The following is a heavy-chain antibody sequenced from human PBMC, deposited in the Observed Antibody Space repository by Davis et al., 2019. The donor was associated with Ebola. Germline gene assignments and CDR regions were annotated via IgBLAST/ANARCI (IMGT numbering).Heavy chain of an antibody. D-gene: IGHD5-12*01. Sequence: GGSLRLSCKGSGYSFTNYWISWVRQMPGKGLEWMGRIDPSDSYTNYSPSFQGHVTISADKSISTAYLQWSSLKASDTAMYYCARHVERGYSGYDFDYWGQGTLVTVSS. J-gene: IGHJ4*02. CDR3: ARHVERGYSGYDFDY. CDR1: GYSFTNYW. V-gene: IGHV5-10-1*01. CDR2: IDPSDSYT.